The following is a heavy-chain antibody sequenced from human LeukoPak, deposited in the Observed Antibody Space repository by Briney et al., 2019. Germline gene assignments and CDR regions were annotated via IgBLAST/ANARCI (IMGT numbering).Heavy chain of an antibody. D-gene: IGHD5-12*01. CDR2: ISAYNGNT. CDR3: ARDSAGGYVFGDFDY. Sequence: PQASVKVSCKASGYTFTSYGISWVRQAPGQGLEWMGWISAYNGNTSYAQKLQGRVTMTTDTSTSTAYMELRSLRSDDTAVYCCARDSAGGYVFGDFDYWGQGTLVTVSS. J-gene: IGHJ4*02. V-gene: IGHV1-18*01. CDR1: GYTFTSYG.